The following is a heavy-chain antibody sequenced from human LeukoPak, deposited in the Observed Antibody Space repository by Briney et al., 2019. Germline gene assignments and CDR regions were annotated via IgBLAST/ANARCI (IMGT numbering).Heavy chain of an antibody. V-gene: IGHV4-34*01. D-gene: IGHD2-21*02. CDR2: INHAGGT. Sequence: PSETLSLTCAVYGGPFSGHYWSWIRQSPGKGLEWIGEINHAGGTNYNPSLQSRVTISADTSKNQFALDLRSVTAADTAVYYCTRDIGDFVSDFWGQGTLVTVSS. CDR1: GGPFSGHY. CDR3: TRDIGDFVSDF. J-gene: IGHJ4*02.